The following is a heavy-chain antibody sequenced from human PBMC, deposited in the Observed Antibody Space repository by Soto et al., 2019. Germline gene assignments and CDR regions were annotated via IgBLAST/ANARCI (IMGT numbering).Heavy chain of an antibody. J-gene: IGHJ4*02. Sequence: DVQLVECGGGLVKPGGSLRLTCVASGFTFSNAWMNWVRQAPGKGLEWVGRIKLTVDGGSTSYAAPVKGRFTLSRDDSKNTLYLQMNSLKTDDTAVYYCTGGDIAGDFDYWGQGTLVTVSS. CDR1: GFTFSNAW. CDR2: IKLTVDGGST. D-gene: IGHD5-12*01. CDR3: TGGDIAGDFDY. V-gene: IGHV3-15*01.